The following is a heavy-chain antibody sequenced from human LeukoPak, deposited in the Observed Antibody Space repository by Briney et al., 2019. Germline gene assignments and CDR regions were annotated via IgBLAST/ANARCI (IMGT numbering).Heavy chain of an antibody. D-gene: IGHD6-19*01. CDR1: GGSISSSNW. V-gene: IGHV4-4*02. CDR3: ASTYYNLAVAGFDP. Sequence: SGTLSLTCAVSGGSISSSNWWSRVRPPPGKGLEWIGEIYHSGSTNYNPSLKSRVTISVDKSKNRFSLKLSSVTAADTAVYYCASTYYNLAVAGFDPWGQGTLVTVSS. J-gene: IGHJ5*02. CDR2: IYHSGST.